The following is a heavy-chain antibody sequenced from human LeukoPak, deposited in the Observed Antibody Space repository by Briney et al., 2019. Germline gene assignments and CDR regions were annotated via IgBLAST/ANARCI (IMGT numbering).Heavy chain of an antibody. Sequence: PGGSLRLSCAASGFTFISYWMSWVRQAPGKGLEWVANIKQDGSEKYYVDSVKGRFTISIDNAKNSLYLQMNSLRAEDTAVYYCARSSSGWRNYYFDYWGQGTLVTVSS. V-gene: IGHV3-7*01. CDR3: ARSSSGWRNYYFDY. CDR1: GFTFISYW. CDR2: IKQDGSEK. J-gene: IGHJ4*02. D-gene: IGHD6-19*01.